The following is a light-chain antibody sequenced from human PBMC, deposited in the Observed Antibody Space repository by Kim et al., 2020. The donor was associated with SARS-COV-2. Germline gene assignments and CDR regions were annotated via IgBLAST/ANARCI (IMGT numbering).Light chain of an antibody. CDR3: QQYYDYPLT. V-gene: IGKV1-8*01. CDR2: AAS. J-gene: IGKJ4*01. CDR1: QAISNY. Sequence: AIRITQSPSSLSAGTGDRVTITCRASQAISNYLAWYQQKSGEVPKVLISAASALQSGVPSRFNGSGSGTDFTLTISRLQFEDLATYSCQQYYDYPLTFGGGTKVDIK.